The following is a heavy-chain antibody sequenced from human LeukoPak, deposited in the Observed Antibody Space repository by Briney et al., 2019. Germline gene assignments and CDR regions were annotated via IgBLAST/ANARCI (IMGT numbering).Heavy chain of an antibody. V-gene: IGHV4-39*01. J-gene: IGHJ5*02. CDR2: IDNIGST. D-gene: IGHD6-13*01. CDR3: ARPPSIAAAWFDP. CDR1: GGSISSSSYN. Sequence: SETLSLTCTVSGGSISSSSYNWAWIRQPPGKGLEWIGNIDNIGSTYYNPSLQSRVTISVDKSKDQLSLKLNSVTATDTAIYYCARPPSIAAAWFDPWGQGTLVTVSS.